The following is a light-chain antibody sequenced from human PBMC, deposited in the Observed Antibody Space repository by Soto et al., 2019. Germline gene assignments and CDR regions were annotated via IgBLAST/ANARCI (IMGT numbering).Light chain of an antibody. J-gene: IGKJ1*01. V-gene: IGKV1-9*01. Sequence: IQLTQSPSSLSASVGDRVTITCRASQDISSYLAWYQQKPAKAPKLLIYLASTLHSGVPSSFSDSGSGTDFSLTISSLQPEDFATYYCQQSHSIPWTFGQGTKVDIK. CDR2: LAS. CDR3: QQSHSIPWT. CDR1: QDISSY.